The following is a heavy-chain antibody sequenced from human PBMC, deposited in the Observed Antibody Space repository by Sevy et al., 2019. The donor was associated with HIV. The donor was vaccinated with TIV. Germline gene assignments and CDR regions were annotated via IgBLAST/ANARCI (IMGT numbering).Heavy chain of an antibody. V-gene: IGHV3-21*01. CDR3: VSPTSGMSEYEPLDSTRFYGMDV. CDR2: ITSGSSFI. Sequence: GGCLRLSCAASGFTFSSYSMNWVRQAPGRGLEWVSSITSGSSFIFYPGSVKGRFTISRANAKNSLYMPMNALRAEDTAVYYCVSPTSGMSEYEPLDSTRFYGMDVWGPGTLVTVSS. J-gene: IGHJ6*02. D-gene: IGHD3-22*01. CDR1: GFTFSSYS.